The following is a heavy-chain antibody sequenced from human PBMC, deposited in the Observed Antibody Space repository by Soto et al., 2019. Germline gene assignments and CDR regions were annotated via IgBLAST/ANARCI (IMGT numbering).Heavy chain of an antibody. CDR1: GFTFSRFV. J-gene: IGHJ4*02. V-gene: IGHV3-23*01. D-gene: IGHD2-15*01. Sequence: PGGSLRLSCAASGFTFSRFVMSWVRQSPGDGLDWISAIGGGGDITYYADSVKGRFTISRDNSKNSLYLQMSSLRAEDTAIYYCAKGGQPSCNRGSCRYFDSWGRGTLVTVSS. CDR2: IGGGGDIT. CDR3: AKGGQPSCNRGSCRYFDS.